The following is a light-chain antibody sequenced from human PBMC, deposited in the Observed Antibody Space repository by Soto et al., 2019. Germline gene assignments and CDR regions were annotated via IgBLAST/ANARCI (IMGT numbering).Light chain of an antibody. CDR3: QHYNSYSEA. CDR2: KAS. CDR1: QTISSW. Sequence: DIQMTQSPSTLSGSVGDRVTITCRASQTISSWLAWYQQKPGKAPKLLIYKASTLKSGVPSRFSGSGSGTEFTLTNSSLQPDDFATYYFQHYNSYSEAFGQGTKVELK. V-gene: IGKV1-5*03. J-gene: IGKJ1*01.